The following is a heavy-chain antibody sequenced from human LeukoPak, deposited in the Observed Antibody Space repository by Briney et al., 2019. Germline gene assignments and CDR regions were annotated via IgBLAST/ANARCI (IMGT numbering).Heavy chain of an antibody. CDR1: GFTFRSYW. V-gene: IGHV3-7*01. CDR2: IKQDGSEK. Sequence: GGSLRLSCAASGFTFRSYWMSWVRQAPGKGLEWVANIKQDGSEKYYVDSVKGRFTISRDNAKNSLYLQVNSLRAEDTAVYFCAKDPRTSAVYYFDYWGQGILVTVSS. CDR3: AKDPRTSAVYYFDY. D-gene: IGHD2-2*01. J-gene: IGHJ4*02.